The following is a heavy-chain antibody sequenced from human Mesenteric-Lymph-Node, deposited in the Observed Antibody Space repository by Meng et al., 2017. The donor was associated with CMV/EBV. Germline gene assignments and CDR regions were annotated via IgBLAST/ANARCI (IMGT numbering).Heavy chain of an antibody. CDR3: AGGGHYYDILTGYYSDFDY. J-gene: IGHJ4*02. D-gene: IGHD3-9*01. V-gene: IGHV1-3*01. CDR1: TFATYA. CDR2: INAGNGNT. Sequence: TFATYAIHWVRQAPGQRLDWMGWINAGNGNTKYSQKFQVRVTITRDTSASTAYMELSRLRSDDTAVYYCAGGGHYYDILTGYYSDFDYWGQGTLVTVSS.